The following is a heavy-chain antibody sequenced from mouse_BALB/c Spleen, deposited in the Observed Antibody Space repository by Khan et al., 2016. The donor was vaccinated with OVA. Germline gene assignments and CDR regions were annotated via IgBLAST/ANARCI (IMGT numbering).Heavy chain of an antibody. CDR1: GYTFTDFA. D-gene: IGHD1-3*01. CDR2: ISTYYGDA. J-gene: IGHJ3*01. V-gene: IGHV1S137*01. Sequence: QVQLQQSGAELVRPGVSVKISCKGSGYTFTDFAMHWVKQSHAKSLEWIGVISTYYGDANYNQKFKGKATVTVDKSSSTAYMELARLTSEDSAIYGCARGSGNSRFAYWGQGTLVTVSA. CDR3: ARGSGNSRFAY.